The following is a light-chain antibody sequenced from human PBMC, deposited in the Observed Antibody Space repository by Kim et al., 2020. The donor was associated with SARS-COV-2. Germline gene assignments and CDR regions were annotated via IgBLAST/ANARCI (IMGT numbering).Light chain of an antibody. CDR3: QTWDTGIRV. J-gene: IGLJ3*02. CDR1: SGHSSHA. CDR2: VNSDGSH. V-gene: IGLV4-69*01. Sequence: ASVKLTCTLSSGHSSHAIAWHQQKPEKGPRYLMKVNSDGSHTKGDGIPDRFSGSSSGADSYLTISSLQSDDEADYYCQTWDTGIRVFGGGTQLTVL.